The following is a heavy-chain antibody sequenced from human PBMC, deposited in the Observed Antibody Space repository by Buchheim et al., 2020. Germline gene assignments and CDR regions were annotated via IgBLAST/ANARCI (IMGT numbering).Heavy chain of an antibody. V-gene: IGHV3-23*01. Sequence: EVQLLESGGGLVQPGGSLRLSCAASGFTFSSYAMSWVRQAPGKGLEWVSAISGSGGSTYYADSVKGRFTISRDNSKKTLYLQMSSLRAEDTAVYYCAKRSLGVVVVAATEDYWGQGTL. CDR3: AKRSLGVVVVAATEDY. CDR1: GFTFSSYA. J-gene: IGHJ4*02. D-gene: IGHD2-15*01. CDR2: ISGSGGST.